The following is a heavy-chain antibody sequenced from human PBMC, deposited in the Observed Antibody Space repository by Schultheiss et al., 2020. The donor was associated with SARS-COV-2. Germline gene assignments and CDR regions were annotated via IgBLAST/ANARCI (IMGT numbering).Heavy chain of an antibody. CDR2: IFYTGST. D-gene: IGHD3-16*01. V-gene: IGHV4-59*12. J-gene: IGHJ6*02. CDR3: ARDGGNYYYYGMDV. Sequence: SQTLSLTCAVSGDTISDYFWSWIRQPPGKGLEWIGYIFYTGSTKYNPSLESRVTISVDKSKNQFSLKLSSVTAADTAVYYCARDGGNYYYYGMDVWGQGTTVTVSS. CDR1: GDTISDYF.